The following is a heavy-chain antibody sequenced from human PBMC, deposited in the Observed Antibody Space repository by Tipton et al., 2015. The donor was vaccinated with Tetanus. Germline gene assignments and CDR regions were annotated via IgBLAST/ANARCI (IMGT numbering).Heavy chain of an antibody. CDR2: MNSDGSYI. CDR1: GFTFSAYW. D-gene: IGHD6-19*01. J-gene: IGHJ4*02. V-gene: IGHV3-74*01. CDR3: VRDGGSSGWLAY. Sequence: SLRLSCAASGFTFSAYWMHWVRQAPGKGLVWVSRMNSDGSYIAYADSVKGRFTISRDNAKNTLFLQMSSLRGEDTAVYYCVRDGGSSGWLAYWGQGTLVTVPS.